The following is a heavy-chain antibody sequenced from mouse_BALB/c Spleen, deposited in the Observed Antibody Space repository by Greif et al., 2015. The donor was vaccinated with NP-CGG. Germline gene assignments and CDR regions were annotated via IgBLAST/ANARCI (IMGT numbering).Heavy chain of an antibody. Sequence: VQLQHSGAELVKPGASVKLSCTASGFNIKDTYMHWVKQRPEQGLEWIGRIDPANGNTKYDPKFQGKATITADTSSNTASLQLSSLTSEDTAVYYCARGVRLPRYFDVWGAGTTVTVSS. CDR3: ARGVRLPRYFDV. CDR2: IDPANGNT. J-gene: IGHJ1*01. CDR1: GFNIKDTY. V-gene: IGHV14-3*02. D-gene: IGHD1-2*01.